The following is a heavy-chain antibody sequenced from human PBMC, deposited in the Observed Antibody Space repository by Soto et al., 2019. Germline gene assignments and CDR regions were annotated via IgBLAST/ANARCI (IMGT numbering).Heavy chain of an antibody. CDR2: NYHSGRT. V-gene: IGHV4-38-2*01. D-gene: IGHD2-8*01. J-gene: IGHJ4*02. CDR1: GYSISSGYY. CDR3: ATTNGSFPY. Sequence: SETLSLTCAVSGYSISSGYYWGWIRQPPGKGLEWIGSNYHSGRTYYNPSLKSRLTISLDTSKNQFSLKLTSVTAADTALYFCATTNGSFPYWGQGTLVTVSS.